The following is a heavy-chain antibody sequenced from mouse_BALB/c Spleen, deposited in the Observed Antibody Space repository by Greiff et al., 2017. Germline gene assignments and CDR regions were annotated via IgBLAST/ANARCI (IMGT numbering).Heavy chain of an antibody. CDR3: ARERLYDYEWMAY. V-gene: IGHV5-6-3*01. D-gene: IGHD2-4*01. CDR2: INSTGGKT. Sequence: DVMLVESGGGLVQPGGSLKLSCAASGFTFSSYGMSWVRQTPDKRLELVATINSTGGKTYYPDSVKGRFTISRDNAKNTLYLQMSSLKSEDTSMYCWARERLYDYEWMAYWGQGTLVTVSA. CDR1: GFTFSSYG. J-gene: IGHJ3*01.